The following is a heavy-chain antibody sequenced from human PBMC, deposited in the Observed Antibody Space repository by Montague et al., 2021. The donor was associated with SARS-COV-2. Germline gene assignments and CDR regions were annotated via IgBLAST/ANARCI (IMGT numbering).Heavy chain of an antibody. Sequence: CAISGDSVSSKSVAWNWLRHSPSRGLEWLGRTYYRSKWDSDYAESVKRRLVITPDTSKNQVSLQLNSVIPVDTAVYFCASSGITLTGLDAFDIWGQGTMVTVPS. CDR1: GDSVSSKSVA. J-gene: IGHJ3*02. V-gene: IGHV6-1*01. CDR3: ASSGITLTGLDAFDI. CDR2: TYYRSKWDS. D-gene: IGHD3-9*01.